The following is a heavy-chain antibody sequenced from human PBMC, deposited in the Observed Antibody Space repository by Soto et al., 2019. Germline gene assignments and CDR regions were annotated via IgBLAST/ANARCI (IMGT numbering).Heavy chain of an antibody. D-gene: IGHD5-12*01. CDR1: GGSISSGDYY. Sequence: SETLSLTCTVSGGSISSGDYYWSWIPQPPGKGLEWIGYIYYSGSTYYNPSLKSRVTISVDTSKSQFSLKLSSVTAADTAVYYCARYSGSGAHFDYWGQGALVTVSS. CDR3: ARYSGSGAHFDY. CDR2: IYYSGST. V-gene: IGHV4-30-4*01. J-gene: IGHJ4*02.